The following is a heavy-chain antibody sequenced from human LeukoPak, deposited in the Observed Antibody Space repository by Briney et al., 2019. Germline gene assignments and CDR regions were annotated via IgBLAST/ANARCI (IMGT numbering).Heavy chain of an antibody. CDR2: LQYHGGDI. V-gene: IGHV3-30*02. D-gene: IGHD3-22*01. J-gene: IGHJ4*02. Sequence: GGSLSLSCEASGFTFSAYGMHWVRKTPDKGLEGVAFLQYHGGDIHYSASVEGRFTISRDNSKNTLYLQMNSLRAEDTAVYYCAKEISDLVVVPDRALWVHWGXGTLVTVSS. CDR3: AKEISDLVVVPDRALWVH. CDR1: GFTFSAYG.